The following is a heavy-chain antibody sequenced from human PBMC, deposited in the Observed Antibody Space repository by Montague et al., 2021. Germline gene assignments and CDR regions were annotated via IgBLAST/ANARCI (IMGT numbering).Heavy chain of an antibody. V-gene: IGHV5-51*01. J-gene: IGHJ5*02. CDR1: GYSFNNYW. CDR3: VRQPIISISGWFDP. Sequence: QSGAEVKKPGESLTISCKTSGYSFNNYWIGWVRQLPGKGLEWLGGVYPGDSDTKYGPSFQGHVTILADRSSKTAYLQWDSLKTSDTAMYYCVRQPIISISGWFDPWGQGTQVTVSS. D-gene: IGHD3-3*02. CDR2: VYPGDSDT.